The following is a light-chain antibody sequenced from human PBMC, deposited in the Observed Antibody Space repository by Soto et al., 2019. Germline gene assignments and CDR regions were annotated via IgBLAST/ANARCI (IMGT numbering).Light chain of an antibody. CDR1: QSISSW. CDR3: QQYETFSGT. J-gene: IGKJ1*01. CDR2: DAS. Sequence: DIQMTQSPSTLSASVGDRVTITCRASQSISSWLAWYQQKPGEAPKLLIYDASALPRGVPSRFSGSGSGTKFTLTTASLQPDDFATYYCQQYETFSGTFGPGTKVDIK. V-gene: IGKV1-5*01.